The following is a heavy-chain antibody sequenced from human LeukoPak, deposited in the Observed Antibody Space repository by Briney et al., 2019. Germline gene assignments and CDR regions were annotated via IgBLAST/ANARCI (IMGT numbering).Heavy chain of an antibody. V-gene: IGHV1-18*01. CDR1: GYTFTSYG. CDR3: ARHTMLGYCSSTSCYSRVDRNYYYYMDV. D-gene: IGHD2-2*02. Sequence: ASVKVSCKASGYTFTSYGISWVRQAPGQGLEWMGWISAYNGNTNYAQKLQGRVTMTTDTSPSTAYMELRSLRSDDTAVYYCARHTMLGYCSSTSCYSRVDRNYYYYMDVWGKGTTVTVSS. CDR2: ISAYNGNT. J-gene: IGHJ6*03.